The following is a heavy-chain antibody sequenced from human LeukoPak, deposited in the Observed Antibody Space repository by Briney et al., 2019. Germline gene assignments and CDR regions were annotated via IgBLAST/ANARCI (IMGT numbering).Heavy chain of an antibody. J-gene: IGHJ4*02. D-gene: IGHD6-13*01. CDR3: AKDYPPKYSSSWNYFDY. Sequence: GGSLRLSCAASGFTFDDYTMHWVRQAPGKGLEWVSLISWDGGSTYCADSVKGRFTISRDNSKNSLYLQMNSLRTEDTALYYCAKDYPPKYSSSWNYFDYWGQGALVTVSS. V-gene: IGHV3-43*01. CDR1: GFTFDDYT. CDR2: ISWDGGST.